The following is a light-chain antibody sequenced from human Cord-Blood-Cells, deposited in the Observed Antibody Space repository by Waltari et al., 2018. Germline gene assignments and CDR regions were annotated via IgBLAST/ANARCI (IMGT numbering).Light chain of an antibody. J-gene: IGLJ1*01. CDR2: SVS. CDR1: SSDVGGYNY. V-gene: IGLV2-14*01. CDR3: SSYTSSSTPFV. Sequence: QSALTPPASVSGSPGQSIPISCPGTSSDVGGYNYVSWYQQHPGKAPKLMIYSVSNRPSGVSNRFSGSKSGNTAALTISGLQAEDEADYYCSSYTSSSTPFVFGTGTKVTVL.